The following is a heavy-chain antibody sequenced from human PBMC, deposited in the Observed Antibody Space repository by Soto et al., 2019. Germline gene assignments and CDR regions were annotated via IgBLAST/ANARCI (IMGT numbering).Heavy chain of an antibody. CDR3: AREQWGFDS. CDR1: GGSITTNGHY. J-gene: IGHJ4*02. CDR2: IYYTGNS. V-gene: IGHV4-31*03. D-gene: IGHD6-19*01. Sequence: QVQLQESGPELVKPSQTLSLTCSVSGGSITTNGHYWTWIRQHPGQGLEWIAYIYYTGNSYLNPSLKCRLSISVDTSKNQVSLELRSVTAADTAVYYCAREQWGFDSWGQGTLVTVSS.